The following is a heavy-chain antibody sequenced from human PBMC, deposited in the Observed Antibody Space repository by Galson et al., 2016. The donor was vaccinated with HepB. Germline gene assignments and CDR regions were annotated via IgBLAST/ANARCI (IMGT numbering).Heavy chain of an antibody. CDR3: AAQESERQSYHYAMDV. CDR1: GGTFSNFA. Sequence: SVKVSCKASGGTFSNFAFSWVRKAPGQGFEWLGGIIPIFGARNTPQKFQGRVTLSVDESTSTAYMELSSLRSDDTAVYYCAAQESERQSYHYAMDVWGQGTPVIVSS. V-gene: IGHV1-69*13. J-gene: IGHJ6*02. D-gene: IGHD4-11*01. CDR2: IIPIFGAR.